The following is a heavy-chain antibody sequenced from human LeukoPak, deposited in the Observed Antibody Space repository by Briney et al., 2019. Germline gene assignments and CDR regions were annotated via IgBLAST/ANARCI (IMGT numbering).Heavy chain of an antibody. D-gene: IGHD6-13*01. V-gene: IGHV3-74*01. CDR3: AKGYIIAGRQWYLDL. J-gene: IGHJ2*01. Sequence: PGGSLRLSCAASGVSISNSYMHWVRQAPGKGPVWVSRVSADGATTVYADSVKGRFIISRDNAKDSLYLQMNSLRAEDAAIYYCAKGYIIAGRQWYLDLWGRGTLVGVSS. CDR1: GVSISNSY. CDR2: VSADGATT.